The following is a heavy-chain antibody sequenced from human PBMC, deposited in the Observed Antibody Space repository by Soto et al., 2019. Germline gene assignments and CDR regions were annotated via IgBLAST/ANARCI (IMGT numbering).Heavy chain of an antibody. D-gene: IGHD2-21*02. CDR1: EYIIKNYW. V-gene: IGHV5-51*01. J-gene: IGHJ4*02. CDR2: IFPDDSDT. Sequence: GESLKICCKASEYIIKNYWIGGVRHMPGQGLEWMGIIFPDDSDTRYSPSFQGHVTISVDKSISTAHVQWSSLKASDSAIYYCFRRRVTSRTSDYRGQATLVTVSS. CDR3: FRRRVTSRTSDY.